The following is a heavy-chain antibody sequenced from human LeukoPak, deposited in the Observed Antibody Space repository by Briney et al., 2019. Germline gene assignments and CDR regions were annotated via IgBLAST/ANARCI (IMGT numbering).Heavy chain of an antibody. CDR1: GGSTSSTIYY. V-gene: IGHV4-39*07. Sequence: PSETLSLTCTVSGGSTSSTIYYWGWIRQPPGKGLEWIGSIHYSGSTYYNSSLKSRVTISMDTSKNQFSLKLSSVTAADTAVYYCARAGVGWLQSMGPFDFWGQGTLVTASS. CDR2: IHYSGST. D-gene: IGHD5-24*01. J-gene: IGHJ4*02. CDR3: ARAGVGWLQSMGPFDF.